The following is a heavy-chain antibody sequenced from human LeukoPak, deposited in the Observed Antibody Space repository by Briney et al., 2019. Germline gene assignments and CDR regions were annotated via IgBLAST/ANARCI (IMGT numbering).Heavy chain of an antibody. CDR1: GGTFSSYA. CDR2: IIPILGIA. CDR3: ARESGSYLGAFDI. Sequence: ASVKVSCKASGGTFSSYAISWVRQAPGQGLEWMGRIIPILGIANYAQKFQGRVTITADKSTSTAYTELSSLRSEDTAVYYCARESGSYLGAFDIWGQGTMVTVSS. V-gene: IGHV1-69*04. D-gene: IGHD1-26*01. J-gene: IGHJ3*02.